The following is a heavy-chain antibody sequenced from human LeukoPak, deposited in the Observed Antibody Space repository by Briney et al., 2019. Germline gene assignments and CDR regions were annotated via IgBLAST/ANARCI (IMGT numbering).Heavy chain of an antibody. V-gene: IGHV4-31*11. J-gene: IGHJ4*02. CDR1: GGSFSNYY. CDR3: ARDGEQQLGSN. Sequence: SETLSLTCAVYGGSFSNYYWSWIRQHPGKGLEWIGYIYYSGSTYYNPSLKSRVTISVDTSKNQFSLKLSSVTAADTAVYYCARDGEQQLGSNWGQGTLVTVSS. D-gene: IGHD6-13*01. CDR2: IYYSGST.